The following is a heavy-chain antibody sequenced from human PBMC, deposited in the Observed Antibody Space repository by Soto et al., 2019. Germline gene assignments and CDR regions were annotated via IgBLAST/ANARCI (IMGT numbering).Heavy chain of an antibody. CDR1: GYTFTAYD. Sequence: ASVKVFCKTSGYTFTAYDIYWVRQAPGQGLEWMGWIRAYNGDTNYAQKFQTRVTMTTDKSTDTAYMDLRSLTSDDTAIYYCARAGAAPYYYYGLDVWGQGTTVTVSS. V-gene: IGHV1-18*01. J-gene: IGHJ6*02. CDR2: IRAYNGDT. D-gene: IGHD3-10*01. CDR3: ARAGAAPYYYYGLDV.